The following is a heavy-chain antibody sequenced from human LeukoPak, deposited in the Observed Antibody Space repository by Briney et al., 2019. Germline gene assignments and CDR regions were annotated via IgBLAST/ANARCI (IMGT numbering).Heavy chain of an antibody. CDR2: ISYDGSNK. Sequence: GGSLRLSCAASGFTFSSYGMHWVRQAPGKGLEWVAVISYDGSNKYPADSVKGRFTISRDNSKNTLYLQMNSLRADDTAVYYCAGLDAAMPDAFDIWGQGTTVTVSS. D-gene: IGHD5-18*01. CDR1: GFTFSSYG. V-gene: IGHV3-30*03. CDR3: AGLDAAMPDAFDI. J-gene: IGHJ3*02.